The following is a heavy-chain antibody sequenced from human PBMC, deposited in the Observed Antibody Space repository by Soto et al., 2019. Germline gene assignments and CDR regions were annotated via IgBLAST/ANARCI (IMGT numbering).Heavy chain of an antibody. V-gene: IGHV3-30*18. CDR2: ISYDGSNK. J-gene: IGHJ4*02. CDR1: GFTFSSYG. CDR3: AKARTGPGDY. Sequence: PGGSLRLSCAASGFTFSSYGMHWVRQAPGKGLEWVAVISYDGSNKYYADSVKGRFTISRDNSKNTLYLQMNSLRAEDTAVYYCAKARTGPGDYWGQGPLVTVSS. D-gene: IGHD1-1*01.